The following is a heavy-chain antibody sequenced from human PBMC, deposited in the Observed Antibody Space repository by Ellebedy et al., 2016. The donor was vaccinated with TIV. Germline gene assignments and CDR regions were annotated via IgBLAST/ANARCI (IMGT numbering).Heavy chain of an antibody. CDR1: GGSISSGDYY. CDR2: IYYSGSI. J-gene: IGHJ6*03. V-gene: IGHV4-30-4*02. D-gene: IGHD2-2*01. CDR3: ARAVKLYCSSTSCNYMDV. Sequence: SETLSLXXTVSGGSISSGDYYWSWIRQPPGKGLEWIGYIYYSGSIYYNPSLKSRVTISVDTSKNQFSLKLSSVTAADTAVYYCARAVKLYCSSTSCNYMDVWGKGTTVTVSS.